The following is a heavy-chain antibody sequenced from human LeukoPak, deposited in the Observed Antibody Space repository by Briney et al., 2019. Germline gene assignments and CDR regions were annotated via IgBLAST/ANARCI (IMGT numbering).Heavy chain of an antibody. CDR1: GFTFSSYA. CDR3: AKDTSIGKYCTSGVCSPFDY. Sequence: GGSLRLSCAGSGFTFSSYAMIWVRQAPGKGLEWVSAISDSGDYTYYADSVKGRFTISRDNSKNTLYLHVNSLRAEDTAVYYCAKDTSIGKYCTSGVCSPFDYWGQGTLVTVSS. V-gene: IGHV3-23*01. J-gene: IGHJ4*02. CDR2: ISDSGDYT. D-gene: IGHD2-8*01.